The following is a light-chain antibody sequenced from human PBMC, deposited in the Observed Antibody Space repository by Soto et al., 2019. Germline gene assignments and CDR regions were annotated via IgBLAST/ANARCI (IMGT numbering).Light chain of an antibody. V-gene: IGLV2-14*01. CDR2: EVS. CDR1: SSDVGGFNY. CDR3: SSFTTSNTWV. Sequence: QSALPQPASVSGSPGQSITISCTGTSSDVGGFNYVSWYQHYPGEAPKLLIYEVSNRPSGVSSRFSGSKSGNTASLTISGLQADDEGDYYCSSFTTSNTWVFGGGTHLTVL. J-gene: IGLJ3*02.